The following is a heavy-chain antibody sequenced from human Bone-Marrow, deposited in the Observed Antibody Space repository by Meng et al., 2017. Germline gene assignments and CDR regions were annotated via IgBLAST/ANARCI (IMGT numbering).Heavy chain of an antibody. V-gene: IGHV3-7*01. CDR1: GFTFSNYW. CDR3: ARDRAYSSSWWCAFDI. Sequence: GGSLRLSCEVSGFTFSNYWMTWVRQAPGKGLEWVASIKQDGSEEFYVDSVKGRFTLSRDNAKNSLYLQMNSLRAEDTALYYCARDRAYSSSWWCAFDIWGQGTMVTVSS. D-gene: IGHD6-13*01. CDR2: IKQDGSEE. J-gene: IGHJ3*02.